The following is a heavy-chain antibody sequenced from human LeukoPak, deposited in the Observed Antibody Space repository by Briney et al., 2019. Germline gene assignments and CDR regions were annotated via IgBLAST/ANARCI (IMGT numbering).Heavy chain of an antibody. D-gene: IGHD6-13*01. CDR3: ARDRAAAGNYYYGMDV. V-gene: IGHV1-18*01. CDR2: ISAYNGNT. CDR1: GYTFTSYG. Sequence: AAVKVSCKSSGYTFTSYGSSSVRQAAGQGLEGMGCISAYNGNTNYAQKLQGRVTMTTDTSTNTADMELRSLRSDDTAVYYCARDRAAAGNYYYGMDVWGQGTTVTVSS. J-gene: IGHJ6*02.